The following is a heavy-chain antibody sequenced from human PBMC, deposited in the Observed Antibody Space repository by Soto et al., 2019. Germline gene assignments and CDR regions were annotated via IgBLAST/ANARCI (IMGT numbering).Heavy chain of an antibody. CDR2: IYYSGST. Sequence: TLSLTCTVSGGSISSGGYYWSWIRQHPGKGLEWIGYIYYSGSTYYNPSLKSRVTISVDTSKNQFSLKLSSVTAADTAVYYCARESPTMVGYYFDYWGQGTLVTVSS. J-gene: IGHJ4*02. CDR1: GGSISSGGYY. V-gene: IGHV4-31*03. D-gene: IGHD3-10*01. CDR3: ARESPTMVGYYFDY.